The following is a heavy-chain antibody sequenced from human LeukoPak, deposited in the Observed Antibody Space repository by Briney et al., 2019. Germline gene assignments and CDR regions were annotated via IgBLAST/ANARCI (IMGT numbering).Heavy chain of an antibody. V-gene: IGHV3-30*04. CDR3: AGEGPSDLLTGYSTVEYYYYYMDV. CDR1: GFTLTNYA. J-gene: IGHJ6*03. D-gene: IGHD3-9*01. Sequence: GGSLRLSCAVSGFTLTNYAAHWVPQAPGKGREGRGVMLNDGKDKHVADAVKGRFYVYSDVSRHTLSREMDSLRVEDQAVYFCAGEGPSDLLTGYSTVEYYYYYMDVWGQGTTVTVSS. CDR2: MLNDGKDK.